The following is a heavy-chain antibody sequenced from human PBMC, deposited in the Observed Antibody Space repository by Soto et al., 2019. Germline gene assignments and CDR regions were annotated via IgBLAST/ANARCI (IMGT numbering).Heavy chain of an antibody. CDR1: GGSISSGGYY. V-gene: IGHV4-31*03. CDR3: ARDPGGGNTYWHFDL. Sequence: QVQLQESGPGLVKPSQTLSLTCTVSGGSISSGGYYWSWIRQHPGKGLEWIGYIYYSGSTYYNPSLKSRVTISVDTSKNQFSLKLSSVTVAYTAVYYCARDPGGGNTYWHFDLWGRGTLVTVSS. D-gene: IGHD2-15*01. CDR2: IYYSGST. J-gene: IGHJ2*01.